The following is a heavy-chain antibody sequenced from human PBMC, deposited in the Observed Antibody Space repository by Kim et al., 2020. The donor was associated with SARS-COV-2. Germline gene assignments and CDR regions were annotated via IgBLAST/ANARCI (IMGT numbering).Heavy chain of an antibody. CDR2: IHYDGSI. Sequence: SETLSLTCAVYGGSCSGYHCSWIRQPPGKGLEWIGEIHYDGSIYYSPSLTSRVTISVDTSKTQFSLKLTSVTAADTAVYYCARGYDSEWPIGPHWGQGSLVTVSS. CDR1: GGSCSGYH. V-gene: IGHV4-34*01. D-gene: IGHD3-22*01. CDR3: ARGYDSEWPIGPH. J-gene: IGHJ4*02.